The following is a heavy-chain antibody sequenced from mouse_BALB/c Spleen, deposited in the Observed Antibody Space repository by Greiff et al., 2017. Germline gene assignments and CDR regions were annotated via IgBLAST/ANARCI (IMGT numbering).Heavy chain of an antibody. CDR2: IWGDGST. CDR1: GFSLTGYG. Sequence: VQLQESGPGLVAPSQSLSITCTVSGFSLTGYGVNWVRQPPGKGLEWLGMIWGDGSTDYNSALKSRLSISKDNSKSQVFLKMNSLQTDDTARYYCARIYYGYDYYFDYWGQGTTLTVSS. J-gene: IGHJ2*01. D-gene: IGHD2-2*01. V-gene: IGHV2-6-7*01. CDR3: ARIYYGYDYYFDY.